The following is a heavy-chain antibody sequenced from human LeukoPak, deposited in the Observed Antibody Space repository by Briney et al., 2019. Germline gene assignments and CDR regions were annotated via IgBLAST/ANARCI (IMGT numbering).Heavy chain of an antibody. CDR2: VKSKSAGETT. Sequence: GGSLRLSCAASGLSISNDWMSWVRQAPGKGLEWVARVKSKSAGETTDYAAPVKGRFTISRDDSKNTRYLQMNTLKTENTAVYYCTLIQGWGSGSYYRDFWGQGTLVTVSS. J-gene: IGHJ4*02. V-gene: IGHV3-15*01. CDR1: GLSISNDW. CDR3: TLIQGWGSGSYYRDF. D-gene: IGHD3-10*01.